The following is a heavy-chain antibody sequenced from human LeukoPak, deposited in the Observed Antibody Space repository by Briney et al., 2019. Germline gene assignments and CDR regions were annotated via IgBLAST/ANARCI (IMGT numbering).Heavy chain of an antibody. CDR1: GVSIGTYY. CDR2: INYRGTT. CDR3: ARLEDYVLEY. Sequence: SETLSLTCSVSGVSIGTYYWGWVRQLPGKGLEWIGYINYRGTTSYNPSLKSRVTISVDTSKNQFFLNLMSATAADTAVYYCARLEDYVLEYWGLGTLVTVPS. D-gene: IGHD4-17*01. V-gene: IGHV4-59*08. J-gene: IGHJ4*02.